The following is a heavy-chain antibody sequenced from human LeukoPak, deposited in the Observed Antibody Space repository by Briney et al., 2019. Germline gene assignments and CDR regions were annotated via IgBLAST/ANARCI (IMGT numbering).Heavy chain of an antibody. CDR2: ISSSGSTI. D-gene: IGHD6-6*01. CDR3: ARELGDAFDI. Sequence: GGSLRLSCAASGFTLSSYEMNWVRQAPGKGLEWVSYISSSGSTIYYADSVKGRFTISRDNAKNSLYLQMNSLRAEDTAVYYCARELGDAFDIWGQGTMVTVSS. V-gene: IGHV3-48*03. CDR1: GFTLSSYE. J-gene: IGHJ3*02.